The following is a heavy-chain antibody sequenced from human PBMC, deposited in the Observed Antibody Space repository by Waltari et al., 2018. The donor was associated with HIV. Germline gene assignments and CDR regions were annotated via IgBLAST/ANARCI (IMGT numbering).Heavy chain of an antibody. D-gene: IGHD1-7*01. CDR1: GLPFSSSS. CDR2: ISSSSSTI. CDR3: ARDTPYNWNYPGGYFDY. J-gene: IGHJ4*02. Sequence: EVQLVESGGGLVQPGGSLRLSCAASGLPFSSSSMNWVRQAPGKGLEWVSYISSSSSTIYYADSVKGRFTISRDNAKNSLYLQMNSLRAEDTAVYYCARDTPYNWNYPGGYFDYWGQGTLVTVSS. V-gene: IGHV3-48*04.